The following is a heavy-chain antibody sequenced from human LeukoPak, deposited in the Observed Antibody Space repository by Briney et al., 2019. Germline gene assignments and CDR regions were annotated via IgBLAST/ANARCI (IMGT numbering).Heavy chain of an antibody. D-gene: IGHD3-10*01. CDR1: GFTFSNYA. J-gene: IGHJ4*02. CDR3: TREGYYGSGSPPSLYFDY. CDR2: ISGSGGRT. V-gene: IGHV3-23*01. Sequence: LPGGSLRLSCAASGFTFSNYAMSWVRQAPGEGVEWVSTISGSGGRTYYADSVKGRFTISRDNSRSTLYLQMNSLRPEDTAIYYCTREGYYGSGSPPSLYFDYWGQGTLVTVSS.